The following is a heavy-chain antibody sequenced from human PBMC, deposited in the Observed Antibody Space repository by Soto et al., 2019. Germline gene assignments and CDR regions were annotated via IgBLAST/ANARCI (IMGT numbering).Heavy chain of an antibody. CDR1: GYTFSGYY. CDR3: ARSLTEGYCTITGCYTRPLYGMDV. CDR2: INPNSGGT. Sequence: GPVKVSCKASGYTFSGYYIHWLRQAPGQGLEWMGWINPNSGGTNYAQKFQGRVTVTRDTPTSTAYMELSRLTSDDTAVYYCARSLTEGYCTITGCYTRPLYGMDVWGQGTTVTVSS. D-gene: IGHD2-2*02. V-gene: IGHV1-2*02. J-gene: IGHJ6*02.